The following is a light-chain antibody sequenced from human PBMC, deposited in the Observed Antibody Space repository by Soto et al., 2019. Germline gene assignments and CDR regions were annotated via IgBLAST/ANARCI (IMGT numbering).Light chain of an antibody. CDR2: KAS. CDR1: QGISSW. CDR3: QQYHIYSGT. Sequence: DIQITQSPSSLSASVGDRVTITCRASQGISSWLAWYQQKPGKPPNLLIYKASTLASGVPSRFSGSGSGTEFTLTINSLQPDDFATYYCQQYHIYSGTFGQGTKVDIK. V-gene: IGKV1-5*03. J-gene: IGKJ1*01.